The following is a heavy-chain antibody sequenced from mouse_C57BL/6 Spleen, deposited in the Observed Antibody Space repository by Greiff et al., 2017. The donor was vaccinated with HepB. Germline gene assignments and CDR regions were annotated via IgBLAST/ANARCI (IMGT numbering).Heavy chain of an antibody. CDR2: ISSGSSTI. Sequence: VQLKESGGGLVKPGGSLKLSCAASGFTFSDYGMHWVRQAPEKGLEWVAYISSGSSTIYYADTVKGRFTISRDNAKNTLFLQMTSLRSEDTAMYYCAKSGTRLDYWGQGTTLTVSS. V-gene: IGHV5-17*01. CDR3: AKSGTRLDY. D-gene: IGHD4-1*01. J-gene: IGHJ2*01. CDR1: GFTFSDYG.